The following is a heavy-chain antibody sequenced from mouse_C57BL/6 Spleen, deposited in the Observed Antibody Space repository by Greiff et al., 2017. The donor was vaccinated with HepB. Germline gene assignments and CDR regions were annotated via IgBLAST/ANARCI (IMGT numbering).Heavy chain of an antibody. CDR3: ARRNYYDGSSFDY. CDR1: GYTFTSYW. CDR2: IYSSDSET. D-gene: IGHD1-1*01. Sequence: QVQLQQPGAELVRPGSSVKLSCKASGYTFTSYWMDWVKQRPGQGLEWIGNIYSSDSETHYNQKFKDKATLTVDKSSSTAYMQLSSLTSEDSAVYDCARRNYYDGSSFDYWGQGTTLTVSS. J-gene: IGHJ2*01. V-gene: IGHV1-61*01.